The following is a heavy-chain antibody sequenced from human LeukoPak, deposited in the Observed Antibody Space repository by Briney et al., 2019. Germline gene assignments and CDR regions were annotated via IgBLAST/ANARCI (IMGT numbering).Heavy chain of an antibody. J-gene: IGHJ4*02. CDR2: INHSGST. Sequence: SETLSLTCAVYGGSFSGYYWSWIRQPPGKGLEWIGGINHSGSTNYNPSLKSRVTISVDTSKNQFSLKLSSVTAADTAVYYCASGRYSSGWYVYWGQGTLVTVSS. CDR1: GGSFSGYY. V-gene: IGHV4-34*01. D-gene: IGHD6-19*01. CDR3: ASGRYSSGWYVY.